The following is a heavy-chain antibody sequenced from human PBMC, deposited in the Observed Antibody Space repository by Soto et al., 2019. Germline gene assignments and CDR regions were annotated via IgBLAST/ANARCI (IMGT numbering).Heavy chain of an antibody. Sequence: GGSLRLSCAASGFTFSSYWMSWVRQAPGKGLEWVANIKQDGSEKYYVDSVKGRFTISRDKAKNSLYLQMNSLRAEDTAVYYCARVDFWSGYYTFYYYYYMDVWGKGTTVTVSS. D-gene: IGHD3-3*01. CDR2: IKQDGSEK. V-gene: IGHV3-7*01. J-gene: IGHJ6*03. CDR1: GFTFSSYW. CDR3: ARVDFWSGYYTFYYYYYMDV.